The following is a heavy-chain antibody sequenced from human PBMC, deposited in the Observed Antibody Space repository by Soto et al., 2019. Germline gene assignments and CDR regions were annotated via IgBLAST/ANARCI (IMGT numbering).Heavy chain of an antibody. D-gene: IGHD4-17*01. V-gene: IGHV4-39*01. CDR2: IYYSGST. Sequence: SETLSLTCTVSGGSISSSSYYWGWIRQPPGKGLEWIGSIYYSGSTYYNPSLKGRVTISVDTSKNQFSLKLSSVTAADTAVYYCARHRTTVTTHYDYWGQGTLVTVSS. J-gene: IGHJ4*02. CDR3: ARHRTTVTTHYDY. CDR1: GGSISSSSYY.